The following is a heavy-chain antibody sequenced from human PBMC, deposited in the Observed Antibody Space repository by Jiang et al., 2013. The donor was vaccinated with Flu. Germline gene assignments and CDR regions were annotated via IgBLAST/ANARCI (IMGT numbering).Heavy chain of an antibody. Sequence: VQLLESGGGLVQPGGSLRLSCADSGFTFSSYEMNWVRQAPGKGLEWVSYISSSGSTTYYADSVKGRFTISRDNAKNSLYLQMNSLRAEDTAVYYCARDRGSGWYDYWGQGTLVTVSS. D-gene: IGHD6-19*01. CDR3: ARDRGSGWYDY. J-gene: IGHJ4*02. V-gene: IGHV3-48*03. CDR2: ISSSGSTT. CDR1: GFTFSSYE.